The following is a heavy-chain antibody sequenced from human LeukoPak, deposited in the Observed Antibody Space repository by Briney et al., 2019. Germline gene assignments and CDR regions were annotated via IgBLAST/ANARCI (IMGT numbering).Heavy chain of an antibody. V-gene: IGHV4-59*08. CDR2: IYYSEST. J-gene: IGHJ4*02. CDR3: ARRNDYGDYVSFDY. Sequence: SETLSLTCTVSGGSISRYYWSWLRQPPGKGLEWIGYIYYSESTNYSPSLKSRVTISVDASKNQVSLKLRSVTAADTAVYYCARRNDYGDYVSFDYWGQGTLVTVSS. D-gene: IGHD4-17*01. CDR1: GGSISRYY.